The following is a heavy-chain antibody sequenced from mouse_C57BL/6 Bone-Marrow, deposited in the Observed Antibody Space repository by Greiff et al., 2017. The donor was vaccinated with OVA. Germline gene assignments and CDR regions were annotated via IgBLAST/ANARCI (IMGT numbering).Heavy chain of an antibody. CDR1: GFTFSDFY. J-gene: IGHJ4*01. CDR3: ARVYDGYPFYAMDY. V-gene: IGHV7-1*01. D-gene: IGHD2-3*01. Sequence: EVKVVESGGGLVQSGRSLRLSCATSGFTFSDFYMEWVRQAPGKGLEWIAASRNKANDYTTEYSASVKGRFIVSRDTSQSILYLQMNALRAEDTAIYYCARVYDGYPFYAMDYWGQGTSVTVSS. CDR2: SRNKANDYTT.